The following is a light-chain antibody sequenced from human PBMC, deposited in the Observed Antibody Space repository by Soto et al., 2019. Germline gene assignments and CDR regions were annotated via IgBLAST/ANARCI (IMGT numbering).Light chain of an antibody. CDR2: DSS. J-gene: IGKJ1*01. CDR3: QQYNNWHMT. V-gene: IGKV3-11*01. Sequence: EIVLTQSLATRSLSPGERAILSCRASQSVGTYFAWYQQKPGQAPRLVIYDSSNRATGIPARFGGSGSGTYFTLTINSPQPEDFAVYYSQQYNNWHMTFGQGTKVDIK. CDR1: QSVGTY.